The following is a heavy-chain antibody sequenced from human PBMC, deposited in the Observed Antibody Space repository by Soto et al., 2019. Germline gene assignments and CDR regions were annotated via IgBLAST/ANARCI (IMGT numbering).Heavy chain of an antibody. CDR3: ARVITYHYGMDV. CDR2: VYYTGST. J-gene: IGHJ6*02. D-gene: IGHD1-20*01. CDR1: GGSIGSYY. Sequence: PXEILALTSKVSGGSIGSYYWNWLRQPAGKGLEWIGYVYYTGSTNYSPSLEGRATISVDSSKKQVSLKLRSVTAADSATYYCARVITYHYGMDVWGQGIPVTVSS. V-gene: IGHV4-59*01.